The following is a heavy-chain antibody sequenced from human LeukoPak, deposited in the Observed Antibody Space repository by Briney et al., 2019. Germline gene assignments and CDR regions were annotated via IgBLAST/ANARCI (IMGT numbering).Heavy chain of an antibody. D-gene: IGHD2-21*01. J-gene: IGHJ4*02. Sequence: PGGPVSLFCAPSGLHFYVFEIMGLRHPTGKGRVWISYISSRGSSTYYADSVKGRFTISRDNAKNSVYLQMNSLRAEDTAVYYCSRGSHMAIDYWGQGTLVTVSS. CDR3: SRGSHMAIDY. CDR1: GLHFYVFE. V-gene: IGHV3-48*03. CDR2: ISSRGSST.